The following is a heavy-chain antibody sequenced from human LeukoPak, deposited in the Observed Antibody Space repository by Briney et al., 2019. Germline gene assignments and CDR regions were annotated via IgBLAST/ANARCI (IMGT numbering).Heavy chain of an antibody. CDR3: ARDVASYNNNYDAFDL. D-gene: IGHD1-1*01. J-gene: IGHJ3*01. V-gene: IGHV3-33*01. Sequence: GGSLRLSCAVSGFTFRNAGMHWVRQAPGRGLEWVAVIWYDGSQKYYADSVKGRFTISRDNPKNSLSLQMNSLRAEDTAIYYCARDVASYNNNYDAFDLWGQGTMVTVSS. CDR2: IWYDGSQK. CDR1: GFTFRNAG.